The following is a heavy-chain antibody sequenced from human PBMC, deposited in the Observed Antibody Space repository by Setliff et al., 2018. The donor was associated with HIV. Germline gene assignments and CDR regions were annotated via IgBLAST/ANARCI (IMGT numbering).Heavy chain of an antibody. D-gene: IGHD6-19*01. CDR1: GGSISSSSYY. CDR3: ASPASGGSSGQYHY. V-gene: IGHV4-39*01. CDR2: IYYSGST. Sequence: SETLSLTCTVSGGSISSSSYYWGWIRQPPGKGLEWIGSIYYSGSTYYNPSLKSRVTISVGTSKNQFSLKLSSETAADTAVYYCASPASGGSSGQYHYWGQGTLVTVSS. J-gene: IGHJ4*02.